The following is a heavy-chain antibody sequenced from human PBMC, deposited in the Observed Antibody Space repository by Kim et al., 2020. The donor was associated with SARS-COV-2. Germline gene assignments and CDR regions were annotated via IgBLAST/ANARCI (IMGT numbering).Heavy chain of an antibody. CDR3: ARVGYSYGFKRSHFDY. CDR2: INHSGST. J-gene: IGHJ4*02. D-gene: IGHD5-18*01. CDR1: GGSFSGYY. Sequence: SETLSLTCAVYGGSFSGYYWSWIRQPPGKGLEWIGEINHSGSTNYNPSLKSRVTISVDTSKNQFSLKLTSVTAADTAVYYCARVGYSYGFKRSHFDYWGQGTLVTVSS. V-gene: IGHV4-34*01.